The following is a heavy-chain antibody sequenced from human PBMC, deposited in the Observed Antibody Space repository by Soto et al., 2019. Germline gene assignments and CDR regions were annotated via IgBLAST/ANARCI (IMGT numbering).Heavy chain of an antibody. CDR1: GYSFSRGA. CDR2: INPGDGKA. D-gene: IGHD3-10*01. J-gene: IGHJ5*02. Sequence: ASVKLSCKASGYSFSRGAMQWVRQVPGQSLEWMGWINPGDGKAKYSQKFQGRVTITRDTSASTVYMELSSLRSEDTAVYYCASIDYYGSGSFDPWGQGTLVTVSS. V-gene: IGHV1-3*01. CDR3: ASIDYYGSGSFDP.